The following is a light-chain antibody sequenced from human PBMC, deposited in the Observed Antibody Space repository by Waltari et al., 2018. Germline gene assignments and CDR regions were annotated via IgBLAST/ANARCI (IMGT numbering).Light chain of an antibody. CDR2: DVY. V-gene: IGLV2-14*01. CDR3: SSYTSSGVV. J-gene: IGLJ2*01. CDR1: GSDVGGYDS. Sequence: QSALTQPAYVSGSPGQAIIISCTGTGSDVGGYDSVSWYQQYPGKAPRLIIYDVYNRPSGVSNRFSGSKSDNTASLTISGLQAEDESVYYCSSYTSSGVVFGGGTKLTVL.